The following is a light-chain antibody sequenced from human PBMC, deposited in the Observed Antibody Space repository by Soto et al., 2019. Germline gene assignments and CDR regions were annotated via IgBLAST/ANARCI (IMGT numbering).Light chain of an antibody. CDR3: QQYGSSGT. V-gene: IGKV3-20*01. CDR2: GAS. Sequence: EIVLTQSPGTLSLSPGERATLSCRASQSVSNNYLAWYQQKPGQAPRLLIYGASTRATGIPDRFSGSGSGTDFTHTISRLEPEDSAVYYCQQYGSSGTFGQGTKVEIK. J-gene: IGKJ1*01. CDR1: QSVSNNY.